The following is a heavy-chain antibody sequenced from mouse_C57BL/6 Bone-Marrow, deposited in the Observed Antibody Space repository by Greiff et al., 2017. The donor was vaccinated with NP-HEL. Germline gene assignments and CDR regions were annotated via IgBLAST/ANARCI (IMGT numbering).Heavy chain of an antibody. V-gene: IGHV1-63*01. Sequence: QVQLQQSGAELVRPGTSVKMSCKASGYTFTNYWIGWAKQRPGHGLEWIGDIYPGGGYTNYNEKFKGKATLTADKSSSTAYMQFSSLTSEDSAIYYCARSGWDGKYYFDYWGKGTTLTVSS. CDR1: GYTFTNYW. D-gene: IGHD4-1*01. J-gene: IGHJ2*01. CDR3: ARSGWDGKYYFDY. CDR2: IYPGGGYT.